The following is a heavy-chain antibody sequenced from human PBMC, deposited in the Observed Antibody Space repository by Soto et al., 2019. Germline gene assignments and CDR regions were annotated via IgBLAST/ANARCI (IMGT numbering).Heavy chain of an antibody. CDR2: IYHSGST. CDR1: GGSISSSNW. D-gene: IGHD4-17*01. V-gene: IGHV4-4*02. CDR3: AREAAYGDYVFGY. Sequence: PSETLSLTCAVSGGSISSSNWWSWVRQPPGKGLEWIGEIYHSGSTNYNPSLKSRVTISVDKSKNQFSLKLSSVTAADTAVYYCAREAAYGDYVFGYWGQGTLVTVSS. J-gene: IGHJ4*02.